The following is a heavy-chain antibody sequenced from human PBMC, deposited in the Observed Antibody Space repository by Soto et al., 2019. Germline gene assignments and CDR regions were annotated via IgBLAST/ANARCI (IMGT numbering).Heavy chain of an antibody. D-gene: IGHD2-15*01. V-gene: IGHV4-30-2*01. CDR2: IYHREST. CDR1: AGSISSGGYS. CDR3: ARDGRGLGWPKH. J-gene: IGHJ4*02. Sequence: SETLSLTCAVSAGSISSGGYSWSWIRQPPGEGLEWIGYIYHRESTYYNPSLKSRVTISVDRSKNQFSLKLSSVTAADTAVYYCARDGRGLGWPKHWGQGTLVTVSS.